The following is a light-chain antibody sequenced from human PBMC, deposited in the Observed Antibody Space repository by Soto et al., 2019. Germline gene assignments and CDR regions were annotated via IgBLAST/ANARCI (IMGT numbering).Light chain of an antibody. CDR3: QQYNDWPPT. Sequence: EIVLTQSPGTLSLSPWERATLSCRASQSVSSSYLAWYQQKPGQAPRLLIYDASTRATGIPARFSGSGSGTEFTLTISSLQSEDFAVYYCQQYNDWPPTFGQGTRLEIK. V-gene: IGKV3D-15*01. CDR2: DAS. CDR1: QSVSSSY. J-gene: IGKJ5*01.